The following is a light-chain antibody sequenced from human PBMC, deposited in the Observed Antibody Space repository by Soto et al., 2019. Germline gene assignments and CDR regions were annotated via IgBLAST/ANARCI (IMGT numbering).Light chain of an antibody. CDR1: QSISSN. CDR3: KQYDRWPRN. V-gene: IGKV3-15*01. CDR2: RTS. J-gene: IGKJ4*01. Sequence: EIVVEQYRAAVCRAGRESRSRWSRASQSISSNLAWYQQKPGQAPRLLMFRTSSRATGISGSFSGSGSGTELTLIFSSLQSEESAVYYCKQYDRWPRNIGGGTKVDIK.